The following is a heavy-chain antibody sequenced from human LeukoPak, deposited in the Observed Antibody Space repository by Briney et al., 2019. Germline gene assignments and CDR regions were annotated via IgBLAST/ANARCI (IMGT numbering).Heavy chain of an antibody. V-gene: IGHV4-34*01. CDR1: GGSFRGYY. D-gene: IGHD5-18*01. J-gene: IGHJ6*03. CDR2: INHSGST. Sequence: PSETLSLTCAVYGGSFRGYYWSGIRQPPGKGREWVGEINHSGSTNYNPSLKSLVTISVDTSKNQFSLKLSSVTAADTAVYYCARGGYKRLYYMDVWGKGPRSPSP. CDR3: ARGGYKRLYYMDV.